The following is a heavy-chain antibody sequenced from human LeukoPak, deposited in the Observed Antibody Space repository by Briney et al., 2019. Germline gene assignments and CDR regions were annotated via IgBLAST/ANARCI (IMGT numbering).Heavy chain of an antibody. J-gene: IGHJ4*02. CDR1: GFTFSDYY. CDR3: ARDRRYSYGYFAYFDS. CDR2: ISSSGSTI. D-gene: IGHD5-18*01. V-gene: IGHV3-11*04. Sequence: GGSLRLSCAASGFTFSDYYMSWIRQAPGKGLEWVSYISSSGSTIYYADSVKGRFTISRDNAKNSLYLQMNSLRAEDTAVYYCARDRRYSYGYFAYFDSWGQGTLVTVSS.